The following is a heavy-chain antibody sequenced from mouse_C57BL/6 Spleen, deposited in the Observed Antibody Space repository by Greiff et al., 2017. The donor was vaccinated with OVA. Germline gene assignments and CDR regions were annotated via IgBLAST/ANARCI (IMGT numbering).Heavy chain of an antibody. CDR2: ISYDGSN. Sequence: EVQVVESGPGLVKPSQSLSLTCSVTGYSITSGYYWNWIRQFPGNKLEWMGYISYDGSNNYNPSLKNRISITRDTSKNQFFLKLNSVTTEDTATYYCARERNGNYDYYAMDYWGQGTSVTVSS. D-gene: IGHD2-1*01. J-gene: IGHJ4*01. V-gene: IGHV3-6*01. CDR1: GYSITSGYY. CDR3: ARERNGNYDYYAMDY.